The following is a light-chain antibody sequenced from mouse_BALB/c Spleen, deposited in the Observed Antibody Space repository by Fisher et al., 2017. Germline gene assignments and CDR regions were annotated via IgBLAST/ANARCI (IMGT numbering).Light chain of an antibody. CDR3: HQYHRSPLT. CDR2: DTS. V-gene: IGKV4-55*01. J-gene: IGKJ5*01. Sequence: IVLTQSPAIMSASPGEKVTMTCSASSSVSYMYWYQQKPGSSPRLLIYDTSNLASGVPARFSGSGSGTSYSLTISSMEAEDAATYYCHQYHRSPLTFGAGTKLELK. CDR1: SSVSY.